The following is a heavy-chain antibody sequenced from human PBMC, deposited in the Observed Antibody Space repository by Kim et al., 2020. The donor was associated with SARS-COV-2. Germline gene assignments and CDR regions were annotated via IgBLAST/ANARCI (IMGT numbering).Heavy chain of an antibody. D-gene: IGHD6-13*01. Sequence: GGSLRLSCAASGFTFSDYYMGWIRQAPGKGLEWASYISSSGGTTFYADSLKGRFTISRDNAKNSLYLQMYSLRAEDTAVYYCVRDMAAGETTYYYHYGMDVWGQGTTVTVSS. CDR3: VRDMAAGETTYYYHYGMDV. V-gene: IGHV3-11*01. J-gene: IGHJ6*02. CDR1: GFTFSDYY. CDR2: ISSSGGTT.